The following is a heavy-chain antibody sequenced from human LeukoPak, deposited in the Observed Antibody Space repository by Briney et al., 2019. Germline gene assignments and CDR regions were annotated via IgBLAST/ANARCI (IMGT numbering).Heavy chain of an antibody. Sequence: GESLKISCKGSGYSFTSYWIGWVRQMPGKGLEWMEIIYPGDSDTRYSPSFQGQVTISADKSISTAYLQWSSLRASDTAMYYCARLDCSGGSCYICDYWGQGTLVTVSS. CDR1: GYSFTSYW. CDR3: ARLDCSGGSCYICDY. D-gene: IGHD2-15*01. J-gene: IGHJ4*02. CDR2: IYPGDSDT. V-gene: IGHV5-51*01.